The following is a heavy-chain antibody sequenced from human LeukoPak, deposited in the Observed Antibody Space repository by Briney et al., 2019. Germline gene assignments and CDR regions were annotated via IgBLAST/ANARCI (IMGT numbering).Heavy chain of an antibody. J-gene: IGHJ5*02. Sequence: SETLSLTCTVSGGSISSYYWSWIRQPPGKGLEWIGYIYYSGSTYYNPSLKSRVTISVDTSKNQFSLKLSSVTAADTAVYYCARVSPNIVGLPGWFDPWGQGTLVAVSS. CDR2: IYYSGST. CDR3: ARVSPNIVGLPGWFDP. V-gene: IGHV4-59*12. D-gene: IGHD2/OR15-2a*01. CDR1: GGSISSYY.